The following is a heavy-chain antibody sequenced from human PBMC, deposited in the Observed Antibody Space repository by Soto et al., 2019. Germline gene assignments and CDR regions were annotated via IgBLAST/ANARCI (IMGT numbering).Heavy chain of an antibody. CDR1: GDSVSSTSAA. CDR2: TYYRSRWYN. J-gene: IGHJ6*03. D-gene: IGHD1-7*01. CDR3: AGITSRQCYYMAV. Sequence: QVQLQQSSPGLVRPSQTLSLTCAISGDSVSSTSAAWNLIRQPPSIGLELVGRTYYRSRWYNDYAVSGTSRIIFIPDTSKIQISLHLNTVTPEDTAVYYCAGITSRQCYYMAVWDKGTTVTVAS. V-gene: IGHV6-1*01.